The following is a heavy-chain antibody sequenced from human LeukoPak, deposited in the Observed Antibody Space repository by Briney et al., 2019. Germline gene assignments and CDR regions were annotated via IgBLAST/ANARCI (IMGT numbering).Heavy chain of an antibody. CDR3: AKVLAGLDANFDY. Sequence: GGSLRLSCAASGFTFSSYAMGWVRQAPGKGLEWVSAISGSGGSTYYADSVKGRFTISRDNSKNTLYLQMNSLRAEDTAVYYCAKVLAGLDANFDYWGQGTLVTVSS. V-gene: IGHV3-23*01. D-gene: IGHD2-2*01. CDR2: ISGSGGST. CDR1: GFTFSSYA. J-gene: IGHJ4*02.